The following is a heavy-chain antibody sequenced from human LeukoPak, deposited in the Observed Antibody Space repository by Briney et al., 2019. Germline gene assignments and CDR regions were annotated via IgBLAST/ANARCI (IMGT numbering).Heavy chain of an antibody. CDR1: GYTLTELS. J-gene: IGHJ6*02. Sequence: ASVKVSCKVSGYTLTELSTHWVRQAPGKGLEWMGGFDPEDGETIYAQKFQGRVTMTEDTSTDTAYMELSSLRSEDTAVYYCATGIVVVPAAAYYYYGMDVWGQGTTVTVSS. CDR3: ATGIVVVPAAAYYYYGMDV. V-gene: IGHV1-24*01. D-gene: IGHD2-2*01. CDR2: FDPEDGET.